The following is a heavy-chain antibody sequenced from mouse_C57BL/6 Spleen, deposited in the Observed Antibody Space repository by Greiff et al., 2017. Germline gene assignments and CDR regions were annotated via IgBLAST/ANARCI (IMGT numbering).Heavy chain of an antibody. Sequence: QVQLQQPGAELVKPGASVKMSCKASGYTFTSYWITWVQQRPGQGLEWIGDIYPGSGSTNYNEKFKSKATLTVDTASSTAYMQLNSLTSEDSAVYYCARRRYYYGSSQALYFDYWGQGTTLTVSS. J-gene: IGHJ2*01. D-gene: IGHD1-1*01. CDR3: ARRRYYYGSSQALYFDY. V-gene: IGHV1-55*01. CDR2: IYPGSGST. CDR1: GYTFTSYW.